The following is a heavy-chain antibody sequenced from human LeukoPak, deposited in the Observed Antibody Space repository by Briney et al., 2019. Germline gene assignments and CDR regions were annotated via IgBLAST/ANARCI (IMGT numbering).Heavy chain of an antibody. J-gene: IGHJ4*02. V-gene: IGHV4-39*01. Sequence: SETLSPTCTVSGGSISSSSYYWGWIRQPPGKGLEWIGSIYYSGSTYYNLSLKSRVTISVDTSKNQFSLKLSSVTAADTAVYYCARHGAITIFGEDPFDYWGQGTLVTVSS. CDR3: ARHGAITIFGEDPFDY. CDR1: GGSISSSSYY. CDR2: IYYSGST. D-gene: IGHD3-3*01.